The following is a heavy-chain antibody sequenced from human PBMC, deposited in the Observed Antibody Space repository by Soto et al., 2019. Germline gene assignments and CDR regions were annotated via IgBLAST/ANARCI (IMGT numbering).Heavy chain of an antibody. D-gene: IGHD2-15*01. CDR1: GGSISSGGYY. CDR3: ARGHPGVVPEYYYCYGMDV. J-gene: IGHJ6*02. CDR2: LCYRGST. V-gene: IGHV4-31*03. Sequence: SETLSLTCTVSGGSISSGGYYWSWIRQHKGKGPECIGHLCYRGSTYYNLSPKSRVTISVXTSKKQFSLKLSSVTAADTAVYYCARGHPGVVPEYYYCYGMDVGRQGATVTVSS.